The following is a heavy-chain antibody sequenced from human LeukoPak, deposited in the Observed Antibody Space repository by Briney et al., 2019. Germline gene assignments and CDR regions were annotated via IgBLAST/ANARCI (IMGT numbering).Heavy chain of an antibody. CDR3: AKGRRLQVRLFDS. V-gene: IGHV3-9*01. J-gene: IGHJ4*02. D-gene: IGHD5-24*01. Sequence: PGRSLRLSCAASGFTFDNYAMHWVRQAPGKGLEGVSGITWNGGTIVYADSVKGRFTLSRDNAKNSLYLQMNSLRPEDTALYYCAKGRRLQVRLFDSWGQGTLVTVSS. CDR2: ITWNGGTI. CDR1: GFTFDNYA.